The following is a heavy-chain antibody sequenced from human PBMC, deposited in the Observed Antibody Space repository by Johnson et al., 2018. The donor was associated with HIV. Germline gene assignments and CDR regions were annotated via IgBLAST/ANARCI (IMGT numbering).Heavy chain of an antibody. Sequence: VQLVESGGGLIQPGGSLRLSCAASGFTVSGNYMNWVRQAPGKGLEWVSVIYSGDGTYYADSVKGRFTIYRDNSKNTLYLQMDSLRAEDTAVDYCAREGTMVGLGALDIWGQGTMVTVSS. V-gene: IGHV3-53*01. CDR2: IYSGDGT. CDR3: AREGTMVGLGALDI. CDR1: GFTVSGNY. J-gene: IGHJ3*02. D-gene: IGHD4/OR15-4a*01.